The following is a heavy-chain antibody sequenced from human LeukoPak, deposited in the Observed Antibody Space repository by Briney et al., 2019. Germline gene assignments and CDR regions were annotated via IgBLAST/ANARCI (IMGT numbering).Heavy chain of an antibody. CDR2: ISGSGGGT. CDR1: GITLSNYG. CDR3: ARGPGTGTGHDY. J-gene: IGHJ4*02. D-gene: IGHD1-1*01. V-gene: IGHV3-23*01. Sequence: TGGSLRLSCAVSGITLSNYGMSWVRQAPGKGLEWVAGISGSGGGTYYADSVKGRFTISRDNPKNTLYLQMNSLRAEDTAVYFCARGPGTGTGHDYWGQGTLVTVSS.